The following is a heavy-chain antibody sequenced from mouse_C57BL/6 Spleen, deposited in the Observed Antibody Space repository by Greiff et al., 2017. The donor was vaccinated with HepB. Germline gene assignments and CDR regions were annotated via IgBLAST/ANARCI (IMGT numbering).Heavy chain of an antibody. CDR3: ARLLPGFDY. V-gene: IGHV1-64*01. J-gene: IGHJ2*01. CDR1: GYTFTSYW. CDR2: IHPNSGST. D-gene: IGHD5-5*01. Sequence: QVQLQQPGAELVKPGASVKLSCKASGYTFTSYWMHWVKQRPGQGLEWIGMIHPNSGSTNYNEKFKSKATLTVDKSSSTAYMQLSSLPSEYSAVYYCARLLPGFDYWGQGTTLTVSS.